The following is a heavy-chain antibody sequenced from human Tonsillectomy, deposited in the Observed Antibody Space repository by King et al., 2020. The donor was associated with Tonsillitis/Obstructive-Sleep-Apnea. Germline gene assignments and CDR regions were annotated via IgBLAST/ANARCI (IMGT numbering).Heavy chain of an antibody. CDR2: IYYSGST. Sequence: LQLQESGPGLVKPSETLSLTCTVSGGSISSYYWSWIRQPPGKGLEWIGYIYYSGSTNYTPSLKSRVTISVDTSKNQFSLKLSSVTAADTAVYYCARGLDSGYDHAWFDPWGQGTLVTVSS. J-gene: IGHJ5*02. CDR1: GGSISSYY. V-gene: IGHV4-59*01. CDR3: ARGLDSGYDHAWFDP. D-gene: IGHD5-12*01.